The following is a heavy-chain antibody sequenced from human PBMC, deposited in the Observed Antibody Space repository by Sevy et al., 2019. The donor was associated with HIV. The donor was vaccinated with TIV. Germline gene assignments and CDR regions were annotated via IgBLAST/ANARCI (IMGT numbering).Heavy chain of an antibody. D-gene: IGHD2-2*01. Sequence: LLQLRSLSLTCAVHGGSFSGYYWNWIRQPPGKGLECIGEINHSGSTNYNPSLKSRVTISVDTSKNQFSLKLSSVTAADTAVYYCARSPPIVVVPGAPSWFDPWGQGTLVTVSS. V-gene: IGHV4-34*01. CDR2: INHSGST. CDR1: GGSFSGYY. J-gene: IGHJ5*02. CDR3: ARSPPIVVVPGAPSWFDP.